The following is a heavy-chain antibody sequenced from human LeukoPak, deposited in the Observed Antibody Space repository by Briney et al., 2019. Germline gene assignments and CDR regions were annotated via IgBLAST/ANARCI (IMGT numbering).Heavy chain of an antibody. Sequence: SVKVSCKASGGTFSSYAISWVRQAPGQGLEWMGRIIPILGIANYAQEFQGRVTITADKSTSTAYMELSSLRSEDTAVYYCARDVEGLYYDSSGYPSDYWGQGTLVTVSS. D-gene: IGHD3-22*01. J-gene: IGHJ4*02. CDR2: IIPILGIA. CDR3: ARDVEGLYYDSSGYPSDY. CDR1: GGTFSSYA. V-gene: IGHV1-69*04.